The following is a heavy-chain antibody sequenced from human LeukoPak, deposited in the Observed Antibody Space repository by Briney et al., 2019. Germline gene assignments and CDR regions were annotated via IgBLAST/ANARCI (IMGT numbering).Heavy chain of an antibody. CDR1: GFTFSSYS. J-gene: IGHJ6*03. CDR3: ARDCGSGSCGYYMDV. D-gene: IGHD3-10*01. V-gene: IGHV3-48*04. CDR2: ISSSSSTI. Sequence: QTGGSLRLSCAASGFTFSSYSMNWVRQAPGKGLEWVSYISSSSSTIYYADSVKGRFTISRDNAKNSLYLQMNSLRAEDTAVYYCARDCGSGSCGYYMDVWGKGTTVTVSS.